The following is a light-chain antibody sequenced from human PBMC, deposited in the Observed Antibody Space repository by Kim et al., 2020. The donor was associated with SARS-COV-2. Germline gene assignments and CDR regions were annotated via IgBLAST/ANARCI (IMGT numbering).Light chain of an antibody. CDR3: QHYDNSPPMFT. J-gene: IGKJ2*01. V-gene: IGKV3-20*01. CDR1: QSVTSSY. Sequence: EIVLTQSPGTLSLSPGERATLSCRASQSVTSSYLAWYQQTPGQAPRLLIYGASNRATGIPDRFSGSGSGTDFTLTISRLEPEDFAVYYCQHYDNSPPMFTFGQGTKLEI. CDR2: GAS.